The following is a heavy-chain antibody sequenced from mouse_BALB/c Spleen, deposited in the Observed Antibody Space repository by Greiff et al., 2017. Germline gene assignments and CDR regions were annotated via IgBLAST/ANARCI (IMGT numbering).Heavy chain of an antibody. D-gene: IGHD1-2*01. CDR2: IYPGNSDT. CDR1: GYTFTSYW. CDR3: TRANSLLRLQGFDY. J-gene: IGHJ2*01. Sequence: EVQLQQSGTVLARPGASVKMSCKASGYTFTSYWMHWVKQRPGQGLEWIGAIYPGNSDTSYNQKFKGKAKLTAVTSTSTAYMELSSLTNEDSAVYYCTRANSLLRLQGFDYWGQGTTLTVSS. V-gene: IGHV1-5*01.